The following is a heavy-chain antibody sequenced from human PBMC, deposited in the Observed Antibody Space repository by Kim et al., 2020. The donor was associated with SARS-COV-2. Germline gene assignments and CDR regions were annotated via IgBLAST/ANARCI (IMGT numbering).Heavy chain of an antibody. CDR3: ARGGIWIGEREGMDV. V-gene: IGHV1-18*01. Sequence: ASVKVSCKASGYTFAHHGISWVRQAPGQGLEWMGWISTYNGNTNYAEKFQGRVTMTTDTSTRTAYMELRSLRSDDTAVYYCARGGIWIGEREGMDVWGQGTTVTVSS. CDR2: ISTYNGNT. D-gene: IGHD3-10*01. CDR1: GYTFAHHG. J-gene: IGHJ6*02.